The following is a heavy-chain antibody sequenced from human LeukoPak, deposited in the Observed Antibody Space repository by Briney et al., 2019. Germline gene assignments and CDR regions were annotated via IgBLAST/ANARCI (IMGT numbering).Heavy chain of an antibody. CDR2: ISYDGSNK. V-gene: IGHV3-30*19. CDR1: GFSFRTYN. Sequence: PGGSLRLSCTASGFSFRTYNLHWVRQAPGKGLEWVAVISYDGSNKYYADSVKGRFTISRDNSKNTLYLQMNSLRAEDTAVYYCARDKATSSWYPYNWFDPWGQGTLVTVSS. CDR3: ARDKATSSWYPYNWFDP. D-gene: IGHD6-13*01. J-gene: IGHJ5*02.